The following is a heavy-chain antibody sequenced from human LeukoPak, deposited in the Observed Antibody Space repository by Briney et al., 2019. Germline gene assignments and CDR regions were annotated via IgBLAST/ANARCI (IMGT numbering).Heavy chain of an antibody. J-gene: IGHJ4*02. CDR1: GCTFTSYY. CDR3: ARDLGRYFDWLDGGFDY. V-gene: IGHV1-46*01. Sequence: GASVKVSCKASGCTFTSYYMHWVRQAPGQGLEWMGIINPSGGSTSYAQKFQGRVTMTRDTSTSTVYMELSSLRSEDTAVYYCARDLGRYFDWLDGGFDYWGQGTLVTVSS. CDR2: INPSGGST. D-gene: IGHD3-9*01.